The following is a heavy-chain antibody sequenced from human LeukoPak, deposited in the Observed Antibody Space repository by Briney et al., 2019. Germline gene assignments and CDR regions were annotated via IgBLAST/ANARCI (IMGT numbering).Heavy chain of an antibody. CDR2: IYPSSGGT. D-gene: IGHD2/OR15-2a*01. Sequence: ASVKVSCKASGYTFTNYHMHWVRQAPGQGLEWMGRIYPSSGGTNYAQKFQGRITLTTDTPINTAYMELSRLRFDDTAVYYCARDLPFEDWGQGTLVTVSS. J-gene: IGHJ4*02. CDR1: GYTFTNYH. CDR3: ARDLPFED. V-gene: IGHV1-2*06.